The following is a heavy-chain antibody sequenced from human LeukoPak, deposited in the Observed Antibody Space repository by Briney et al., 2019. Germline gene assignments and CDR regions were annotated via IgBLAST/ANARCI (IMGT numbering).Heavy chain of an antibody. CDR2: INGGGDST. V-gene: IGHV3-23*01. CDR3: VEEGPVSVTTFDY. Sequence: QPGGSLRLSCAASTFSFRTYSMGWVRQAPGKGLQWVSAINGGGDSTYYAESVKGRFTISRDNSKNTVYLQMNSLRAEDTAVYYCVEEGPVSVTTFDYWGQGTQVTVSS. D-gene: IGHD5-18*01. J-gene: IGHJ4*02. CDR1: TFSFRTYS.